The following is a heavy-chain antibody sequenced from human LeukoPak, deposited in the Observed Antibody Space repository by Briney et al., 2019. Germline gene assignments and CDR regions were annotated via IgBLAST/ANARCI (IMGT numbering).Heavy chain of an antibody. CDR3: ASRIYYDSSGYYYGNFDY. J-gene: IGHJ4*02. CDR1: GGSISSGGYY. CDR2: IYYSGST. Sequence: SETLSLTCTVSGGSISSGGYYWSWIRQHPGKGLEWIGYIYYSGSTYYNPSLKSRVTISVDKSKNQFSLKLSSVTAADTAVYYCASRIYYDSSGYYYGNFDYWGQGTLVTVSS. D-gene: IGHD3-22*01. V-gene: IGHV4-31*03.